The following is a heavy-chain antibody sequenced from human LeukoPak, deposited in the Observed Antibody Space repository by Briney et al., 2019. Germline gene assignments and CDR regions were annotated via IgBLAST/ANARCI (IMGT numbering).Heavy chain of an antibody. Sequence: GGSLRLSCAASGFTFRSYRLNWVRQAPGKGLEWVSYIGSSSSAIYYADSVKGRFTTSRDNAKNTLYLQMNSLRDEDTAVYYCARDANYYYCMDVWGQGTTVTVSS. CDR1: GFTFRSYR. J-gene: IGHJ6*02. CDR2: IGSSSSAI. CDR3: ARDANYYYCMDV. V-gene: IGHV3-48*02.